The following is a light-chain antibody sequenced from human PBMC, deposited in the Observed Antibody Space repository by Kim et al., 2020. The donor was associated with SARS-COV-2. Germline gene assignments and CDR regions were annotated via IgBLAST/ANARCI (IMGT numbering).Light chain of an antibody. CDR2: NKN. CDR3: NSRDTSDNHLQWV. J-gene: IGLJ3*02. CDR1: SLRNYY. Sequence: SSELTQDPAVSVALGQTVRITCQGDSLRNYYATWYQKKPGQAPVLVLYNKNDRPSGIPDRFSGSRSGSTASLTITGAQAEDEADYYCNSRDTSDNHLQWVFGGGTKLTVL. V-gene: IGLV3-19*01.